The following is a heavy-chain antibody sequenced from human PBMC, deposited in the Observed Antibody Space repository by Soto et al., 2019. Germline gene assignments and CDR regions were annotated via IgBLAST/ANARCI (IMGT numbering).Heavy chain of an antibody. CDR1: GYTFTSYY. V-gene: IGHV1-46*01. D-gene: IGHD5-12*01. CDR2: INPSGGST. CDR3: AREVVSGYGTNWFDP. Sequence: QVQLVQSGAEVKKPGASVKVSCKASGYTFTSYYMHWVRQAPGQGLEWMGIINPSGGSTSYAQKFQGRVTMTRETSTSTVYMELSSLRSEDTAVYYCAREVVSGYGTNWFDPWGQGTLVTVSS. J-gene: IGHJ5*02.